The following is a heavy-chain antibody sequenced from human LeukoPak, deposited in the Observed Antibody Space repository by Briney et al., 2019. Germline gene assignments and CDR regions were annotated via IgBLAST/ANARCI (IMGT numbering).Heavy chain of an antibody. CDR1: GYTLTELS. D-gene: IGHD3-22*01. J-gene: IGHJ4*02. Sequence: ASVKVSCKVSGYTLTELSMHWVRQAPGKGLEWMGGFDPEDGETIYAQKFQGRVTMTEDTSTDTAYMELSSLRSEDTAVYYCATYGDSSGYYLARFDYWGQGTLVTVSS. CDR3: ATYGDSSGYYLARFDY. V-gene: IGHV1-24*01. CDR2: FDPEDGET.